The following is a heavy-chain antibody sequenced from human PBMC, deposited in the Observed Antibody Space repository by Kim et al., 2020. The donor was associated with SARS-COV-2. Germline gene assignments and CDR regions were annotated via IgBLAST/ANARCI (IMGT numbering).Heavy chain of an antibody. CDR1: GFSFSDYS. CDR2: ITSDGTTI. Sequence: GGSLRLSCVASGFSFSDYSMTWIRQAPGKGLQSVAYITSDGTTIKYADSVNGRYSISRDNGKKSLSLQMNSLTPEDTAVYYCVRGPAGWGLGTLVIVSS. J-gene: IGHJ1*01. V-gene: IGHV3-11*01. CDR3: VRGPAG.